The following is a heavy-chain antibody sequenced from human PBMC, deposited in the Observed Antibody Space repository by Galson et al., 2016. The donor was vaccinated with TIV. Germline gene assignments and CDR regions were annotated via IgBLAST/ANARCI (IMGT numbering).Heavy chain of an antibody. J-gene: IGHJ6*02. V-gene: IGHV3-66*02. CDR1: GLSVSSNY. CDR3: ARDRVVDATYYYYYYGMDV. D-gene: IGHD2-15*01. Sequence: SLRLSCASSGLSVSSNYMTWVRQAPGKGLEWVSLISDGGNTYYPDSVRGRFTITRDNSRNTLYLQMNSLRAEDTAVYYCARDRVVDATYYYYYYGMDVWGRGTTVTVSS. CDR2: ISDGGNT.